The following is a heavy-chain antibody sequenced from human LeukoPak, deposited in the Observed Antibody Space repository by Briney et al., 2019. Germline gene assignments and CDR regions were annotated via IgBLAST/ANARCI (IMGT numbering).Heavy chain of an antibody. J-gene: IGHJ4*02. CDR3: ASPPGRPNGD. CDR2: IKEDGSER. Sequence: GGSLRLSCEGSAFIFSGHWMNWVRQTPGKGLEWVASIKEDGSERQYVDSVKGRFSISRDNTKGSLFLQLNSLRAEDTAVYYCASPPGRPNGDWGQGTLVTVSS. CDR1: AFIFSGHW. V-gene: IGHV3-7*03. D-gene: IGHD7-27*01.